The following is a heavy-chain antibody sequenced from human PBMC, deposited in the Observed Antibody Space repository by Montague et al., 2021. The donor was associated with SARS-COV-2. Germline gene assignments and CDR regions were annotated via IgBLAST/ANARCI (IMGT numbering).Heavy chain of an antibody. D-gene: IGHD6-19*01. V-gene: IGHV4-34*01. Sequence: SETLSLTCAVYGGSFSGYYWNWIRQPPGKGLEWTGEINHSGSTNYNPSLKSRVTMSVDTSKNQFSLNVTSVTAADTAIYYCARESGYSSGWRYYYGMDVWGQGTTVTVS. CDR2: INHSGST. CDR1: GGSFSGYY. J-gene: IGHJ6*02. CDR3: ARESGYSSGWRYYYGMDV.